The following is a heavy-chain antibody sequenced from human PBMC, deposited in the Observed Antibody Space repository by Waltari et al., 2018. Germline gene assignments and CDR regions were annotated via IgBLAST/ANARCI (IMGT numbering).Heavy chain of an antibody. CDR1: GGSVSSYA. V-gene: IGHV1-69*05. CDR2: IIPIFGTA. D-gene: IGHD6-13*01. Sequence: QVQLVQSGAEVKKPGSSVKVSCKASGGSVSSYAISWVRQAPGQGLEWMGGIIPIFGTANYAQKFQGRVTITTDESTSTAYMELSSLRSEDTAVYYCARTPEGAAAGYWYFDLWGRGTLVTVSS. J-gene: IGHJ2*01. CDR3: ARTPEGAAAGYWYFDL.